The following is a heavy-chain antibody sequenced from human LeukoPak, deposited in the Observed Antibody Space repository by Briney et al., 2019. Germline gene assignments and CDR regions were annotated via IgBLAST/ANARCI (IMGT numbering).Heavy chain of an antibody. J-gene: IGHJ4*02. CDR1: RGSITSGTYY. CDR3: ARVGAAVAGDFDY. V-gene: IGHV4-61*10. CDR2: IYYSGST. Sequence: SQTLSLTCTVSRGSITSGTYYWTWIRQPAGKGLEWIGYIYYSGSTNYNPSLKSRVTISVDTSKNQFSLKLSSVTAAGTAVYYCARVGAAVAGDFDYWGQGTLVTVSS. D-gene: IGHD6-19*01.